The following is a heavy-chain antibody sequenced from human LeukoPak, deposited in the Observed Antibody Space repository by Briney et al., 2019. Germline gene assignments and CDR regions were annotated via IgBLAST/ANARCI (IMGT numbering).Heavy chain of an antibody. Sequence: TGGSLRLSCAASGFTFSSYSMNWVRQAPGKGLEWVSSISSSSSYIYYADSVKGRFTISRDNAKSSLSLQMNSLRAEDTAVYYCARGHSNYGDYFDYWGQGTLVTVSS. CDR1: GFTFSSYS. CDR2: ISSSSSYI. CDR3: ARGHSNYGDYFDY. D-gene: IGHD4-11*01. V-gene: IGHV3-21*01. J-gene: IGHJ4*02.